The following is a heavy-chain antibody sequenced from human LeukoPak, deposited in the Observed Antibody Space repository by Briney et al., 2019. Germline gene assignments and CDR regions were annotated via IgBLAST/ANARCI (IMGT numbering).Heavy chain of an antibody. V-gene: IGHV4-59*01. Sequence: SETLSLTCAVYGGSFSGYYWSWIRQPPGKGLEWIGYIYYSGSTNYNPSLKSRVTISVDTSKNQFSLKLSSVTAADTAVYYCARSAAMVHFDYWGQGTLVTVSS. D-gene: IGHD5-18*01. CDR1: GGSFSGYY. CDR3: ARSAAMVHFDY. J-gene: IGHJ4*02. CDR2: IYYSGST.